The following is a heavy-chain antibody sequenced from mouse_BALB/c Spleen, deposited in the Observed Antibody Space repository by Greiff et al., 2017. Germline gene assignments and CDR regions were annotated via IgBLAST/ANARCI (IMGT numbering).Heavy chain of an antibody. D-gene: IGHD1-2*01. J-gene: IGHJ2*01. V-gene: IGHV5-6*01. CDR2: ISSGGSYT. CDR1: GFTFSSYG. Sequence: EVQVVESGGDLVKPGGSLKLSCAASGFTFSSYGMSWVRQTPDKRLEWVATISSGGSYTYYPDSVKGRFTISRDNAKNTLYLQMSSLKSEDTAMYYCARHEDYGYDYWGQGTTLTVSS. CDR3: ARHEDYGYDY.